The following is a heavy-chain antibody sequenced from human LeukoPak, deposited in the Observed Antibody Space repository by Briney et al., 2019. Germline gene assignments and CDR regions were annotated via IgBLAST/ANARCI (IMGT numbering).Heavy chain of an antibody. Sequence: PGGSLSLSCAASGFTFSSSAMTWVRQAPGKGLEWVSTITGSDDKTYYADSVKGRFTISRDFSKNMVHLQMNSLRVEDTAIYYCVKGPQLHSEYHPDYWGQGTIVTVSS. CDR2: ITGSDDKT. CDR3: VKGPQLHSEYHPDY. CDR1: GFTFSSSA. D-gene: IGHD1-26*01. V-gene: IGHV3-23*01. J-gene: IGHJ4*02.